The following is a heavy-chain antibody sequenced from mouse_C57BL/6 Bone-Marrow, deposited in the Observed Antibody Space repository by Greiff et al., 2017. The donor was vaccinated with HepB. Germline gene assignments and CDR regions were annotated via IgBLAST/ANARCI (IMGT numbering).Heavy chain of an antibody. Sequence: QVQLQQPGAELVRPGPSVKLSCKASGYTFTSYWMHWVKQRPGQGLEWIGVIDPSDSYTNYNQKFKGKATLTVDTSSSTADMQLSSLTSEDSAVYYCARSLTTAWYFDVWGTGTTVTVSS. CDR1: GYTFTSYW. V-gene: IGHV1-59*01. D-gene: IGHD1-2*01. J-gene: IGHJ1*03. CDR3: ARSLTTAWYFDV. CDR2: IDPSDSYT.